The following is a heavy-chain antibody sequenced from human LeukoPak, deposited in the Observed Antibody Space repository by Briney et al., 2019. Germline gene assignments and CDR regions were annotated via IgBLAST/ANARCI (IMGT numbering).Heavy chain of an antibody. J-gene: IGHJ4*02. CDR3: ARGGRIAAAPLNY. D-gene: IGHD6-13*01. CDR2: ISHDGSVM. V-gene: IGHV3-30*03. CDR1: GFTFRDYG. Sequence: GGSLRLSCAASGFTFRDYGMHWVRQAPGKGLEWVAVISHDGSVMHYADSVKGRFTISRDNSKNTLYLQMGSLRAEDMAVYYCARGGRIAAAPLNYWGQGTLVTVSS.